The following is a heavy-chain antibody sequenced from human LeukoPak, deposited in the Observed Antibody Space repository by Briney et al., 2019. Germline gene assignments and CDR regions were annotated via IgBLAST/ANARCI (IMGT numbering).Heavy chain of an antibody. Sequence: AASVKVSCKASGGTFSSYAISWVRQAPGQGLEWMGGIIPIFGTANYAQKFQGRVTITTDESTSTAYMELSSLRSEDTAVYYCARDASFGESARSFDYWGQGTLVTVSS. CDR3: ARDASFGESARSFDY. CDR1: GGTFSSYA. D-gene: IGHD3-10*01. CDR2: IIPIFGTA. V-gene: IGHV1-69*05. J-gene: IGHJ4*02.